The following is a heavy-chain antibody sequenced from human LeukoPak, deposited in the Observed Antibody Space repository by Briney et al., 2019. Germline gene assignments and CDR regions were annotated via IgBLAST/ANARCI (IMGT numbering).Heavy chain of an antibody. CDR2: IYPGDSDT. V-gene: IGHV5-51*01. J-gene: IGHJ3*02. CDR1: GYGFTSYW. D-gene: IGHD6-13*01. Sequence: GESLKISCKASGYGFTSYWIGWGRRMPGKGGEGMGIIYPGDSDTRYSPSFQGQVSISADKSITTAYLHWSSLKASDTAMYYCARHLKAASGSDHAFDIWGQGTTVTVSS. CDR3: ARHLKAASGSDHAFDI.